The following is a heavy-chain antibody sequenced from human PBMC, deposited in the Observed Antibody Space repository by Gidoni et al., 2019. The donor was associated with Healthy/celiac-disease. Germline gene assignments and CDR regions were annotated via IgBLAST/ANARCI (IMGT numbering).Heavy chain of an antibody. CDR1: GFTFSSYG. J-gene: IGHJ6*02. D-gene: IGHD3-3*01. CDR3: ASNRDFWSGYYYGMDV. V-gene: IGHV3-33*01. CDR2: IWYDGSNK. Sequence: QVQLVESGGGVVQPGRSLRLSCAASGFTFSSYGMHWVRQAPGKGLEWVAVIWYDGSNKYYADSVKGRFTISRDNSKNTLYLQMNSLRAEDTAVYYCASNRDFWSGYYYGMDVWGQGTTVTVSS.